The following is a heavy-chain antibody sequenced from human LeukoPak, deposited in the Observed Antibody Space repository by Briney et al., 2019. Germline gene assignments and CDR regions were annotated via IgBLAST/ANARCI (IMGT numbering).Heavy chain of an antibody. CDR2: IKQDGSEK. CDR1: GFTFSSYW. V-gene: IGHV3-7*03. D-gene: IGHD5-12*01. CDR3: ARGGYDLGY. J-gene: IGHJ4*02. Sequence: PGGSLRLSCAASGFTFSSYWISWVRQAPGKGLEWVANIKQDGSEKYYVDSVKGRFTISRDNAKNSLYLQMNSLRAEDTAVYYCARGGYDLGYWGQGTLVTVSS.